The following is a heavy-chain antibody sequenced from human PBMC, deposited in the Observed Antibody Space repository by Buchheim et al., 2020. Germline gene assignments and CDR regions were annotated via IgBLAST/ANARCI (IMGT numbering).Heavy chain of an antibody. D-gene: IGHD2-2*01. CDR3: ARSIEGIPAAAHYGMDV. Sequence: QVQLVQSGAEVKKPGSSVKVSCKASGGTFSSYAISWVRQAPGQGLEWMGWINPNSGGTNYAQKFQGWVTMTRDTSISTAYMELSRLRSDDTAVYYCARSIEGIPAAAHYGMDVWGQGTT. V-gene: IGHV1-2*04. CDR1: GGTFSSYA. J-gene: IGHJ6*02. CDR2: INPNSGGT.